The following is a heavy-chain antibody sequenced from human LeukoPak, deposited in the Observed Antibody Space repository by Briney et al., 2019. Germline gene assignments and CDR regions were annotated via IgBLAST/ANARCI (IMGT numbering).Heavy chain of an antibody. CDR3: ARVNLRGSNYNWFDP. D-gene: IGHD3-10*01. CDR1: GGTFLSHT. Sequence: SVKVSCKTSGGTFLSHTFSWVRQAPGQGLEWMGKITPVIDTANYAQTFQGRVSIYADKSTTTVYMDLSGLRPDDTAVYYCARVNLRGSNYNWFDPWGQGTRVTVSS. CDR2: ITPVIDTA. V-gene: IGHV1-69*08. J-gene: IGHJ5*02.